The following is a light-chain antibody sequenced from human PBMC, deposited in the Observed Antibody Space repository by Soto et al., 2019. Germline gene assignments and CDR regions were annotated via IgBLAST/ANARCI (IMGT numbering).Light chain of an antibody. V-gene: IGKV3-20*01. CDR3: HQYGSSLGT. J-gene: IGKJ2*01. CDR2: DAV. CDR1: QSVTGTN. Sequence: EIVLTQSPGTLSLSPGEGATLSCRASQSVTGTNLAWYQQRAGQAPRLLIYDAVRRATGIPDRFSGSGSGTDFTLTISRLEPEDFAVCYCHQYGSSLGTFGQGTKVEI.